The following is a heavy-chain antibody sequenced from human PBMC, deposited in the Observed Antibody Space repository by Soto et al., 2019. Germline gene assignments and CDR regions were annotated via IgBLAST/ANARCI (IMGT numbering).Heavy chain of an antibody. CDR1: GFTFSGSA. CDR3: TSTSFYSNYRGYYYYGMDV. V-gene: IGHV3-73*01. J-gene: IGHJ6*02. CDR2: IRSKANSYAT. Sequence: GGSLRLSCAASGFTFSGSAMHWVRQASGKGLEWVGRIRSKANSYATAYAASVKGRFTISRDDSKNTAYLQMNSLKTEDTAVYYCTSTSFYSNYRGYYYYGMDVWGQGTTVTVSS. D-gene: IGHD4-4*01.